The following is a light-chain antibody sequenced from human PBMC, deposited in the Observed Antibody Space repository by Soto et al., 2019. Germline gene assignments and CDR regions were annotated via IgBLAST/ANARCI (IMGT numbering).Light chain of an antibody. J-gene: IGLJ1*01. CDR1: SSDTSGYNH. CDR2: DVS. Sequence: QSALTQPASVSGSPGQSIAISCTGTSSDTSGYNHVSWYQQHPDKAPKLMIYDVSNRPSGVSNRFSGSKSGNTASLTISGLQAEDEADYYCSSYTSSSTPLYVFGTGTKVTVL. V-gene: IGLV2-14*03. CDR3: SSYTSSSTPLYV.